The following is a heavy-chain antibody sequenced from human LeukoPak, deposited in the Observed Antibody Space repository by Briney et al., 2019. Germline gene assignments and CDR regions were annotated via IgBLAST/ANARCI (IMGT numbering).Heavy chain of an antibody. J-gene: IGHJ4*02. V-gene: IGHV1-18*01. Sequence: ASVKVSCKASGYTFTSYGISWVRQAPGQGLEWMGWISAYNGNTNYAQKLQGRVTMTTDTSTSTAYMELRSLRSDDTAVYYCARATELNDYSNLLVNFDYWGQGTLVTVSS. D-gene: IGHD4-11*01. CDR2: ISAYNGNT. CDR1: GYTFTSYG. CDR3: ARATELNDYSNLLVNFDY.